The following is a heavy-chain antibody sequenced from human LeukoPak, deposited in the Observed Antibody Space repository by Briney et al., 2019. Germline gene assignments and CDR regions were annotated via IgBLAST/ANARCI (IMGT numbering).Heavy chain of an antibody. V-gene: IGHV3-66*01. CDR2: IYSGGST. CDR3: ARALTYYYDSSGYYGQPYYFDY. Sequence: GGSLRLSCAASGFTVSSNYMSWVRQAPGKGLEWVSVIYSGGSTYYADSVKGRFTISRDNSKNTLYLQMNSLRAEDTAVYYCARALTYYYDSSGYYGQPYYFDYWGQGTLVTVSS. J-gene: IGHJ4*02. D-gene: IGHD3-22*01. CDR1: GFTVSSNY.